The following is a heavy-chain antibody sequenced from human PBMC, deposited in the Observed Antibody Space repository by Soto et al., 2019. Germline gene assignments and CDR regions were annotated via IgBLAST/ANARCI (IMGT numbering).Heavy chain of an antibody. D-gene: IGHD1-1*01. V-gene: IGHV3-15*07. CDR2: IKSKADGGTT. J-gene: IGHJ4*02. CDR3: TTLSITFVGTPR. CDR1: GFTFTKAW. Sequence: EVQLLESGGGLVKPGGSLRLSCAASGFTFTKAWMNWVRQAPGKGLEWVGLIKSKADGGTTDYAAPVRGRFTISRDDSKNTLYLQMNSLKTEDTAVYYCTTLSITFVGTPRWGQGTPVTVSS.